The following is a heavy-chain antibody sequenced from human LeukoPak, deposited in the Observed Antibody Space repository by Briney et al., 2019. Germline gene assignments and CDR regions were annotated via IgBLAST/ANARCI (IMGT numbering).Heavy chain of an antibody. D-gene: IGHD3-22*01. CDR1: GDSVSSNSAA. CDR2: TYYRSKWYN. J-gene: IGHJ4*02. V-gene: IGHV6-1*01. CDR3: ARGASERGITMIVVANFDY. Sequence: SQTLSLTCAISGDSVSSNSAAWTWIRQSPSRGLEWLGRTYYRSKWYNDYAVSVKSRITINPDTSKNQFSLKLSSVTAADTAVYYCARGASERGITMIVVANFDYWGQGTLVTVSS.